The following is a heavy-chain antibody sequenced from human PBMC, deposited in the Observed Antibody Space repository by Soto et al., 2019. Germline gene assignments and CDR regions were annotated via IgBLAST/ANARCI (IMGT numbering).Heavy chain of an antibody. CDR2: IIPIFGTA. CDR1: GGTFSSYA. V-gene: IGHV1-69*13. J-gene: IGHJ6*02. D-gene: IGHD2-15*01. Sequence: GASVKVSCKASGGTFSSYAISWVRQAPGQGLKWMGGIIPIFGTANYAQKFQGRVTITADESTSTAYMDLSSLRSEDTAVYYCARDPRVVVGATQNYYYGMDVWGQGTTVTVSS. CDR3: ARDPRVVVGATQNYYYGMDV.